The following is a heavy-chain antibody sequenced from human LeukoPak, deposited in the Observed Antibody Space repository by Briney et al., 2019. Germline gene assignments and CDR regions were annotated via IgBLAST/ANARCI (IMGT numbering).Heavy chain of an antibody. V-gene: IGHV3-23*01. CDR3: AKAKGGL. CDR2: ISGSGDAT. Sequence: PGGSLRLSCVASGFTFSIYTMTWFRQAPEKWLEWVSSISGSGDATYFADSVRGRFTLSRDNSRNTLFLQMDSLRVDDTAVYYCAKAKGGLWGQGTLVTVSS. CDR1: GFTFSIYT. D-gene: IGHD2-15*01. J-gene: IGHJ4*02.